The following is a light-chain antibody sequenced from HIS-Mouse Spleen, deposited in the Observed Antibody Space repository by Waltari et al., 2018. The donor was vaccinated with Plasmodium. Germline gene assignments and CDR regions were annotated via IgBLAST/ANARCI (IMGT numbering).Light chain of an antibody. Sequence: KMMTQSPATLSVSPGERATLSCRASQSVSSNLAWYQQKPGQAPRLLIYGASTRATGIPARFNGSGSGTEFTLTISSLQSEDFAVYYCQQYNNWSFTFGPGTKVDIK. V-gene: IGKV3-15*01. CDR1: QSVSSN. CDR2: GAS. CDR3: QQYNNWSFT. J-gene: IGKJ3*01.